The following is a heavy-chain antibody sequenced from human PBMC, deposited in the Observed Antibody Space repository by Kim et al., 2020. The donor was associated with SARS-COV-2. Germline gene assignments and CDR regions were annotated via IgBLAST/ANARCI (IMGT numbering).Heavy chain of an antibody. Sequence: AASVKDRFNMSRDNSKNTLYLQRNSLRDEDTAVYYCAKSYGEYYYDYGLDVWGQGTTVSVSS. J-gene: IGHJ6*02. CDR3: AKSYGEYYYDYGLDV. V-gene: IGHV3-23*01. D-gene: IGHD3-22*01.